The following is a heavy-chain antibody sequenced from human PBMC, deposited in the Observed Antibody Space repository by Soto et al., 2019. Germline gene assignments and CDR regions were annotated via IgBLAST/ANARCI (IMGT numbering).Heavy chain of an antibody. CDR3: ARDSSASATSYSFDY. J-gene: IGHJ4*02. Sequence: WASVKVSCKASGYTFTGYYMHWVRQAPGVGLEWMGIINPNGGGTDYAQKFQGRVTMTTDTYASTVHMELSSLRSEDTAVYFCARDSSASATSYSFDYWGQGTLVTVSS. CDR1: GYTFTGYY. V-gene: IGHV1-46*01. CDR2: INPNGGGT. D-gene: IGHD3-10*01.